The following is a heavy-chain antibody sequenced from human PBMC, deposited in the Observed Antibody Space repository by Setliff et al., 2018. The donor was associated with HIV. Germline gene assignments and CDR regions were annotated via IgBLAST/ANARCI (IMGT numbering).Heavy chain of an antibody. CDR3: ARQHPFLEWLPLHFDQ. D-gene: IGHD3-3*01. J-gene: IGHJ4*02. Sequence: PSETLSLTCFVSGFSLSSDFYWGWIRQPPGKGLEWIASTSPGGSTYYNPSLRSRIRMSTDRSKNQFSLRLSSVTAADTAVYYCARQHPFLEWLPLHFDQWGQGTLVTVSS. CDR2: TSPGGST. V-gene: IGHV4-38-2*01. CDR1: GFSLSSDFY.